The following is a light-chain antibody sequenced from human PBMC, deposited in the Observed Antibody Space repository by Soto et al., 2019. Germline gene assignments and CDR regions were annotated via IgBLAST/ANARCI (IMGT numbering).Light chain of an antibody. CDR3: SSYTSSSTLYV. CDR1: SSEFCVYNY. J-gene: IGLJ1*01. V-gene: IGLV2-14*01. Sequence: QSALTQPASVSGSPGQSITISCTGTSSEFCVYNYVSWYQQHPGKAPKLMIYDVSNRPSGVSIRFSGSKSGNTASLTIFGLQAEDEADYYCSSYTSSSTLYVFGTGTKVTVL. CDR2: DVS.